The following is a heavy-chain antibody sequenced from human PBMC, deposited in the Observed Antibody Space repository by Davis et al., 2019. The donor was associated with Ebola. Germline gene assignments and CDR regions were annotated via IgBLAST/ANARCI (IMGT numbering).Heavy chain of an antibody. CDR3: AKLAPYSSSWHPDEHWYVDL. Sequence: PSETLSLTCTVSGGSISSGDYYCSWIRHTPRKGLDWIGYIYYSGSTYYNPSLKSRVTKSVDTPKNQFSLKLSSVTAADTAVYYCAKLAPYSSSWHPDEHWYVDLWGRGTLVTVSS. CDR1: GGSISSGDYY. V-gene: IGHV4-30-4*08. J-gene: IGHJ2*01. CDR2: IYYSGST. D-gene: IGHD6-13*01.